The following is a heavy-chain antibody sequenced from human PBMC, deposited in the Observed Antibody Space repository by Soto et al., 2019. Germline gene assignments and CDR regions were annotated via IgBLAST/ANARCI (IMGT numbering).Heavy chain of an antibody. V-gene: IGHV1-18*01. D-gene: IGHD4-17*01. CDR2: ISAYNGNT. CDR1: GYTFTSYG. J-gene: IGHJ4*02. Sequence: ASVKVSCKASGYTFTSYGISWGRQAPGQGLEWMGWISAYNGNTNYAQKLQGRVTMTTDTSTSTAYMELRSLRSEDTAVYYCARYYGDFESFDYWGQGTLVTVSS. CDR3: ARYYGDFESFDY.